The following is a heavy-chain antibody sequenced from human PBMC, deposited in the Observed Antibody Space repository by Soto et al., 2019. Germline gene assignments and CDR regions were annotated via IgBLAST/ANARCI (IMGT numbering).Heavy chain of an antibody. CDR3: ASVAEY. Sequence: QVRLVESGGGVVEPGRSLRLSCVASGFTINRFGMEWVRQAPGKGLEWVALISSDGRNEYYSDSVKGRFTISRDMSKNTVYLPMNSLRVEDTALYYCASVAEYWGQGTLVTVSS. CDR2: ISSDGRNE. V-gene: IGHV3-30*03. CDR1: GFTINRFG. D-gene: IGHD2-21*01. J-gene: IGHJ4*02.